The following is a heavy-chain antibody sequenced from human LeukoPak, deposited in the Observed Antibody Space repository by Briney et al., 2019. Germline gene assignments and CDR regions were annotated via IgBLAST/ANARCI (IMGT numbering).Heavy chain of an antibody. D-gene: IGHD2-8*01. CDR3: TKDRYCTTTFCPLDY. Sequence: GGSLRLSCAASGFTFEDYTFHWVRQAPGKGLEWVSLISRDGGSTYYADSVRGRFTISRDNSKNSLYLQMNSLRTEDTALYYCTKDRYCTTTFCPLDYWGQGTLVTVSS. CDR1: GFTFEDYT. J-gene: IGHJ4*02. V-gene: IGHV3-43*01. CDR2: ISRDGGST.